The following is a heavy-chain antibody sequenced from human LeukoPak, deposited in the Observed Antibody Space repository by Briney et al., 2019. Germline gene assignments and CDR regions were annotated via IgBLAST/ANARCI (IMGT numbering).Heavy chain of an antibody. Sequence: AGGSLRLPCAASGFTFSSYEMNWVRQAPGKGLEWVSYISSSGSTIYYADSVKGRFTISRDNAKNSLYLQMNSLRAEDTAVYYCARDRPVGTMIVEGPDYYYYMDVWGKGTTVTVSS. CDR1: GFTFSSYE. D-gene: IGHD3-22*01. CDR2: ISSSGSTI. J-gene: IGHJ6*03. CDR3: ARDRPVGTMIVEGPDYYYYMDV. V-gene: IGHV3-48*03.